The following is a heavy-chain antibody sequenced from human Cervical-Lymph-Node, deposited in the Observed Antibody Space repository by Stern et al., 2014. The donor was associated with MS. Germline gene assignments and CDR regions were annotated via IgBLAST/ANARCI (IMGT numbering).Heavy chain of an antibody. CDR1: GFSLSNARMG. D-gene: IGHD6-13*01. Sequence: QITLKESGPVLVKPTETLTLTCTVSGFSLSNARMGVSWIRQPPGKALEWLAHLFSNDYKSDSTSLRSRLTSSKDTSKSQVVLTMTNMDPVDTATYYCARIRSIAAAKFDYWGQGTLVTVSS. CDR3: ARIRSIAAAKFDY. J-gene: IGHJ4*02. V-gene: IGHV2-26*01. CDR2: LFSNDYK.